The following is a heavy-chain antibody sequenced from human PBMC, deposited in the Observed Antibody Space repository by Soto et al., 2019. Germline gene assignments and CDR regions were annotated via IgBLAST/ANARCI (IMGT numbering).Heavy chain of an antibody. J-gene: IGHJ6*03. D-gene: IGHD3-3*01. CDR3: ASMSGYYPNYYYYYMDV. Sequence: ETLSLTCTVSGGSISSYYWSWIRQPPGKGLEWIGYIYYSGSTNYNPSLKSRVTISVDTSKNQFSLKLSSVTAADTAVYYCASMSGYYPNYYYYYMDVWGKGTTVTVSS. V-gene: IGHV4-59*01. CDR1: GGSISSYY. CDR2: IYYSGST.